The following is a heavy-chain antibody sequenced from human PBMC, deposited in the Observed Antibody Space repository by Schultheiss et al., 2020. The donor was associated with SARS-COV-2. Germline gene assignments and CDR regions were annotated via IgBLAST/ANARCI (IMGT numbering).Heavy chain of an antibody. CDR3: ARRPLTSAWPFQH. D-gene: IGHD6-19*01. Sequence: ASVKVSCKTSGYTFTDYYIHWVRQAPGQGLDWMGWFRPISGATYLARKFEARVTMTGDTSINTAYMEVSGLRSDDTAVYYCARRPLTSAWPFQHWGQGTLVTVAS. J-gene: IGHJ1*01. V-gene: IGHV1-2*07. CDR2: FRPISGAT. CDR1: GYTFTDYY.